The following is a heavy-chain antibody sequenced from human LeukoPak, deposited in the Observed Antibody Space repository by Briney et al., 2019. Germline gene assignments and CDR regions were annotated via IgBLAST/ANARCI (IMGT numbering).Heavy chain of an antibody. D-gene: IGHD2-21*02. J-gene: IGHJ4*02. CDR2: ISGSGDST. V-gene: IGHV3-23*01. Sequence: GGSLRLSCVASGFTLRSYVMNWVRQTPGKGMEWVSSISGSGDSTFYADSVKGRFSISRDNSKNTLYLQVNGLRTEDTAVYYCAKDRLLNCRGDCYIFDYWGQGTVVTVSS. CDR1: GFTLRSYV. CDR3: AKDRLLNCRGDCYIFDY.